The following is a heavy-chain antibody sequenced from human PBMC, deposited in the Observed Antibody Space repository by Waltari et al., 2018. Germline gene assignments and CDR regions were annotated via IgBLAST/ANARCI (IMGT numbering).Heavy chain of an antibody. J-gene: IGHJ3*02. CDR1: GGSFSGYY. CDR2: INHSGNT. CDR3: ARLVVAARPFCAFDI. Sequence: QVQLQQWGAGLLKPSETLSLTCAVYGGSFSGYYWSWIRQPPGKGLEWIGEINHSGNTNYNPSLKSRVTISVDTSKNQFSLKLSSVTAADTAVYYCARLVVAARPFCAFDIWGQGTMVTVSS. D-gene: IGHD6-6*01. V-gene: IGHV4-34*01.